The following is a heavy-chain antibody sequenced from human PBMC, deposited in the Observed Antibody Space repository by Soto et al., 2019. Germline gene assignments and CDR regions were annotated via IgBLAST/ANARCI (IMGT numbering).Heavy chain of an antibody. Sequence: PSETLSLTCSVSGDSVSSYNYYWSWIRQSPGKGLEWIGYIYSSGSTNYNPSLKSRVTISVDTSKNQFSLKLSSVTAADTAVYYCARDLRLDSWGPGTLVTVSS. V-gene: IGHV4-61*01. D-gene: IGHD2-21*02. CDR2: IYSSGST. CDR1: GDSVSSYNYY. J-gene: IGHJ4*02. CDR3: ARDLRLDS.